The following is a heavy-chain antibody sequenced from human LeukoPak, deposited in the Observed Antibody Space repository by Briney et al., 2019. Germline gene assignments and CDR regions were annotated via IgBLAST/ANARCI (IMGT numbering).Heavy chain of an antibody. CDR3: ARRGYCSGGSCPLYYYYMDV. J-gene: IGHJ6*03. D-gene: IGHD2-15*01. V-gene: IGHV3-23*01. Sequence: GGSLRLSCAASGFTFSSFDMSWVRQAPGKGLEWVSTFSGSGGSTYYADSVKGRFTISRDNSKNTLYLQMNSLRAEDTAVYYCARRGYCSGGSCPLYYYYMDVWGKGTTVTISS. CDR2: FSGSGGST. CDR1: GFTFSSFD.